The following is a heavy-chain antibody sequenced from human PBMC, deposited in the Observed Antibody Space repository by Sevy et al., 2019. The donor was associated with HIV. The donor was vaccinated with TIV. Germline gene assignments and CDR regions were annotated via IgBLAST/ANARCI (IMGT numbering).Heavy chain of an antibody. CDR3: ATELGTYYYDSSGYYSDY. D-gene: IGHD3-22*01. V-gene: IGHV3-23*01. CDR2: IRGGGGST. Sequence: GGSLRLSCAASGFTFSSYAMSWVRQAPGKGLEWVSAIRGGGGSTYYADSVKGRFTISRDNSKNTLYLQMNSLRAEDTAVYYCATELGTYYYDSSGYYSDYWGQGTLVTVSS. CDR1: GFTFSSYA. J-gene: IGHJ4*02.